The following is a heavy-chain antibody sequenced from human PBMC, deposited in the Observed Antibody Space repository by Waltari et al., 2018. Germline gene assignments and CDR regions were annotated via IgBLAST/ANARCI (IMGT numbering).Heavy chain of an antibody. CDR3: ARDLGRGLFLDS. J-gene: IGHJ4*02. CDR2: VHRSGRT. Sequence: QLQLQESGPGLVKASGTLSIHCVVSGDSMRGNSWWSWVRQSPDKGLEWIGQVHRSGRTNYKPSFASRAIVSLDTSMNQFSLRILSATAADTAVYYCARDLGRGLFLDSWGQGTLVTVSP. D-gene: IGHD2-15*01. CDR1: GDSMRGNSW. V-gene: IGHV4-4*02.